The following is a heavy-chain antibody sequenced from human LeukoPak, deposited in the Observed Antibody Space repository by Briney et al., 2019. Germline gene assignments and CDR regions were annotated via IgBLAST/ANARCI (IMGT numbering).Heavy chain of an antibody. J-gene: IGHJ6*03. Sequence: ASVSVSCKASGYTFTGYYMHWVRQAPGQGLEWMGWIKPNSGGTNYAKKFQGRVTMTRDTSIRTAYMELSRLRPDDTAVYYCARNYDFWSGYFTYYYMDVWGKGTRSPSP. CDR3: ARNYDFWSGYFTYYYMDV. V-gene: IGHV1-2*02. CDR1: GYTFTGYY. D-gene: IGHD3-3*01. CDR2: IKPNSGGT.